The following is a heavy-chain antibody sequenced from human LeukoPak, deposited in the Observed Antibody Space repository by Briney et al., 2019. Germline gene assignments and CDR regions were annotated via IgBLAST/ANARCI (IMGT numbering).Heavy chain of an antibody. D-gene: IGHD1-26*01. CDR3: ATSEGATVPIFDY. CDR2: ISYDGSNK. J-gene: IGHJ4*02. Sequence: QPGRSPRLSCAASGFTFSSYAMHWVRQAPGKGLEWVAVISYDGSNKYYADSVKGRFTISRDNSKNTPYLQMNSLRAEDTAVYYCATSEGATVPIFDYWGQGTLVTVSS. V-gene: IGHV3-30*04. CDR1: GFTFSSYA.